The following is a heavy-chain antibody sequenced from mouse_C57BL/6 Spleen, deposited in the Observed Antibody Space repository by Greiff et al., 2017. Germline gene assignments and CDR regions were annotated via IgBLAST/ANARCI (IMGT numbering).Heavy chain of an antibody. V-gene: IGHV1-26*01. CDR1: GYTFTDYY. J-gene: IGHJ2*01. CDR3: ARHSPDFDY. Sequence: VQLQQSGPELVKPGASVKISCKASGYTFTDYYMNWVKQSHGKSLEWIGDINPNNGGTSYNQKFKGKATLTVDKSSSTAYMELRSLTSEDSAVYYCARHSPDFDYWGQGTTLTVSS. CDR2: INPNNGGT.